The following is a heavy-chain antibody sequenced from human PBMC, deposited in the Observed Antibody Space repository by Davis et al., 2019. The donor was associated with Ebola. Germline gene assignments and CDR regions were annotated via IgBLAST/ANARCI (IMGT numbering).Heavy chain of an antibody. CDR1: GYTFTSYY. CDR3: ARDEEIRYGYNLPFDY. Sequence: GASLKISCAASGYTFTSYYMHWVRQAPGQGLEWMGIINPSGGSTSYAQKFQGRVTMTRDTSTSTVYMELSSLRSEDTAVYYCARDEEIRYGYNLPFDYWGQGTLVTVSS. CDR2: INPSGGST. J-gene: IGHJ4*02. V-gene: IGHV1-46*01. D-gene: IGHD5-24*01.